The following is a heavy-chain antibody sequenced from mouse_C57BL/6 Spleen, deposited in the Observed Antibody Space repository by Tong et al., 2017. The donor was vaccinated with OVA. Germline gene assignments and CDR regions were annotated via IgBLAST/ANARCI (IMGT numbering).Heavy chain of an antibody. J-gene: IGHJ1*03. Sequence: EVQLQESGADLVKPWYSVKLSCTVSGFNIKDYYMHWVKQRTEQGLEWIGRIDPANGNTKYAPKFKDKATLTVDKSSSTAYMQLSSLTSEDSAVYYCERLRRSAYWYFDVWGKGTTVTVSS. CDR2: IDPANGNT. D-gene: IGHD1-2*01. CDR1: GFNIKDYY. V-gene: IGHV14-3*02. CDR3: ERLRRSAYWYFDV.